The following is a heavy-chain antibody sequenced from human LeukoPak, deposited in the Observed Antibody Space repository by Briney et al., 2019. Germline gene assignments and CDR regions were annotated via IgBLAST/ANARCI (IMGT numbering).Heavy chain of an antibody. J-gene: IGHJ6*03. CDR2: FNHSGST. D-gene: IGHD3-3*01. CDR3: ASVYTTYYVFWSGYYPFYYYYYMDV. V-gene: IGHV4-38-2*01. CDR1: RYSTRSGNY. Sequence: PESPSLTPALSRYSTRSGNYWGWSRKPPGKGLEGFGSFNHSGSTYSNPPLRSRVPTSVDTPKNQFSLKLSSVTAADMAVYCCASVYTTYYVFWSGYYPFYYYYYMDVWGKGTTVTVSS.